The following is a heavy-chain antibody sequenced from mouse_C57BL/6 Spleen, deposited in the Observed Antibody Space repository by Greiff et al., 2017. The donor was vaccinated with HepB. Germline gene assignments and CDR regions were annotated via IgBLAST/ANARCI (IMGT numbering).Heavy chain of an antibody. J-gene: IGHJ3*01. D-gene: IGHD1-3*01. CDR3: TRRGGNIPWFAY. CDR1: GYTFTDYE. CDR2: IDPETGGT. V-gene: IGHV1-15*01. Sequence: QVHVKQSGAELVRPGASVTLSCKASGYTFTDYEMHWVKQTPVHGLEWIGAIDPETGGTAYNQKFKGKAILTADKSSSTAYMELRSLTSEDSAVYYCTRRGGNIPWFAYWGEGTLVTVSA.